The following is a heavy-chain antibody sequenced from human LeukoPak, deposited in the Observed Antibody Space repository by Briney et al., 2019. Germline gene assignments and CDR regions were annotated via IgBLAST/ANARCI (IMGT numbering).Heavy chain of an antibody. CDR1: GGSISSYY. CDR2: IYTSGST. J-gene: IGHJ4*02. Sequence: SETLSLTCTVSGGSISSYYWSWIQQPAGKGLEWIGRIYTSGSTNYNPSLKSRVTMSVDTSKNQFSLKLSSVTAADTAVYYCAREFDFWSGYYYFDYWGQGTLVTVSS. V-gene: IGHV4-4*07. CDR3: AREFDFWSGYYYFDY. D-gene: IGHD3-3*01.